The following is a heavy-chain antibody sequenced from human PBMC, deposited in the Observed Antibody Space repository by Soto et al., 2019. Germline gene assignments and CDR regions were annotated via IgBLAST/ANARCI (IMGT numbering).Heavy chain of an antibody. CDR1: GFNFGAYG. Sequence: QVQLVESGGGVVQPGTSLRLACEASGFNFGAYGMHWVHQAPGKGLEWVAVISHDGTKTYYSDSVKGRFTVSRDISKNMLYVQMVSLRPDDTAVYSCAKDRRDGYTTCSRCYGVDVWGQGTTVTVSS. D-gene: IGHD5-18*01. CDR2: ISHDGTKT. V-gene: IGHV3-30*18. J-gene: IGHJ6*02. CDR3: AKDRRDGYTTCSRCYGVDV.